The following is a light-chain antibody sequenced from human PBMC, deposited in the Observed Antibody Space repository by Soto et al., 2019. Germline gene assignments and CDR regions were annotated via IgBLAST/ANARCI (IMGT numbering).Light chain of an antibody. CDR1: SSDVGGSKF. CDR2: DVT. V-gene: IGLV2-11*01. CDR3: CSYAGNSLWV. J-gene: IGLJ3*02. Sequence: QSALTQPRSVSGSPGQSVTISCNGSSSDVGGSKFVSWYQQHPVKAPKLVIYDVTKRPSGVPDRFSGSKSGNTASLTISGLQADDEADYYCCSYAGNSLWVFGGGTKLTVL.